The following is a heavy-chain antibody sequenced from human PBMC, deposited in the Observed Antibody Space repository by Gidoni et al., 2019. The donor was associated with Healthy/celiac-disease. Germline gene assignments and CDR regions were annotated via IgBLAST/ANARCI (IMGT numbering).Heavy chain of an antibody. J-gene: IGHJ4*02. V-gene: IGHV3-9*01. Sequence: EVQLVESGGGLVQPGRSLRLSCAASGFTFDDYAMHWVRQAPGKGLEWVSGISWNSGSIGYADSVKGRFTISRDNAKNSLYLQMNSLRAEDTALYYCASGWRTYFDYWGQGTLVTVSS. CDR1: GFTFDDYA. CDR3: ASGWRTYFDY. D-gene: IGHD6-19*01. CDR2: ISWNSGSI.